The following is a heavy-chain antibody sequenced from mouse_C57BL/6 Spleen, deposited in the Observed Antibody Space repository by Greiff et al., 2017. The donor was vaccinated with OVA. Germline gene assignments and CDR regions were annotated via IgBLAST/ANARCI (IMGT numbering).Heavy chain of an antibody. Sequence: ESGAELARPGASVKLSCKASGYTFTSYGISWVKQRTGQGLEWIGEIYPRSGNTYYNEKFKGKATLTADKSSSTAYMELRSLTSEDSAVYFCARRDSSGAMAYWGQGTSVTVSS. CDR3: ARRDSSGAMAY. V-gene: IGHV1-81*01. CDR2: IYPRSGNT. CDR1: GYTFTSYG. D-gene: IGHD3-2*01. J-gene: IGHJ4*01.